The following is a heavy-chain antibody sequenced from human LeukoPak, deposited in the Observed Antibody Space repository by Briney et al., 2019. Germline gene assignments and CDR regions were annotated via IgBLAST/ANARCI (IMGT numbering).Heavy chain of an antibody. D-gene: IGHD4-17*01. CDR2: IYYSGTT. V-gene: IGHV4-59*01. Sequence: SETLSLTCTVSGGSIISYYRSWIRQAPGKGLEWIGYIYYSGTTNYNPSLKSRVTISVDTSKNQFSLKVNSVTAADTAVYYCVRSKSGTYGWFDPWGQGTLVTVSS. J-gene: IGHJ5*02. CDR1: GGSIISYY. CDR3: VRSKSGTYGWFDP.